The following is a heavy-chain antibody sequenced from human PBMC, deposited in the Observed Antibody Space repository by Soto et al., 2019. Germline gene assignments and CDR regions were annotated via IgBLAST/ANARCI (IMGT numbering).Heavy chain of an antibody. V-gene: IGHV4-34*01. CDR1: GESLSGYY. CDR3: ARAVLPAAIRCSSPWYSPRVGRYNWFNP. Sequence: SETLSRTCAVYGESLSGYYWSWIRQPPGKGLERIGEINHSGSTNYNPSLKSRVTISVDTSKNQFSMKLSSVTTADTAVDYCARAVLPAAIRCSSPWYSPRVGRYNWFNPWGQGTLVSVSS. CDR2: INHSGST. J-gene: IGHJ5*02. D-gene: IGHD2-2*02.